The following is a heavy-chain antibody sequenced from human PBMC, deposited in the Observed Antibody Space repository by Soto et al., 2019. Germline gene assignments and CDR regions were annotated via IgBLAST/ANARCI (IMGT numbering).Heavy chain of an antibody. J-gene: IGHJ4*02. V-gene: IGHV6-1*01. CDR2: TYYRSKWYY. CDR3: ANDPGYSFDY. D-gene: IGHD5-12*01. CDR1: GDSVSIYSGA. Sequence: SQTLSLTCAISGDSVSIYSGAWNWIRQSPSRGLEWLGRTYYRSKWYYDYAESVKSRIIISVDTSKNQFSLQLNSVTPEDAAVYYCANDPGYSFDYWGQGIQVTVSS.